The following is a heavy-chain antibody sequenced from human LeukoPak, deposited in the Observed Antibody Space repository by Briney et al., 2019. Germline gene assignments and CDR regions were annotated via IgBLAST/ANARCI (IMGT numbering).Heavy chain of an antibody. CDR2: IDYSGST. V-gene: IGHV4-59*01. CDR3: ARGRRSSSRHDVIDI. CDR1: GGSIGTYY. Sequence: PPETLSLTRIVSGGSIGTYYWTWIRQPPGKGLEWIGYIDYSGSTNYNPSLKRRVSISVDTSKSQFSLKLTSLTAADTAVYYSARGRRSSSRHDVIDIWGQGTMVTVSS. J-gene: IGHJ3*02. D-gene: IGHD6-13*01.